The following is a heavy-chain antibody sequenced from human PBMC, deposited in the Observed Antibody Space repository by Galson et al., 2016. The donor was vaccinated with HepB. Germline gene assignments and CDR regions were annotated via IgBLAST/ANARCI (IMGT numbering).Heavy chain of an antibody. CDR2: IWYDGSKK. CDR3: ASSGGFGSGTYYVY. V-gene: IGHV3-33*01. CDR1: GFTFSTYG. Sequence: SLRLSCAASGFTFSTYGMHWVRQGPGKGLEWVAVIWYDGSKKKYADAVKGRYTISRDNSKNTLYLQMNSLRAEDTAVYYCASSGGFGSGTYYVYWGQGTLVTVSS. D-gene: IGHD3-10*01. J-gene: IGHJ4*02.